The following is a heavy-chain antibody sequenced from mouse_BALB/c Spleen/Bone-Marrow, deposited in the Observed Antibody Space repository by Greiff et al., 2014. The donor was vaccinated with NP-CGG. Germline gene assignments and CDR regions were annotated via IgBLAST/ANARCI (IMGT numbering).Heavy chain of an antibody. J-gene: IGHJ4*01. CDR2: IYPGDGDT. CDR1: GYTFTRYW. D-gene: IGHD2-14*01. CDR3: ARRYRSPHAMDY. V-gene: IGHV1-87*01. Sequence: VKLQESGAELARPGASLKLSCRASGYTFTRYWMQWVKQRPGQGLEWIGAIYPGDGDTAYSQKLKGKATLTADKSSSTAYMQLSYLASEDSAVYYCARRYRSPHAMDYWGQGTSVTVSS.